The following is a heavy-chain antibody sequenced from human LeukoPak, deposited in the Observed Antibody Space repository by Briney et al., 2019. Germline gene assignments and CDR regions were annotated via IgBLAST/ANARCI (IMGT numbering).Heavy chain of an antibody. CDR2: IIPIFGTA. J-gene: IGHJ5*02. CDR1: GGTFSSYA. CDR3: ARDKRASGSYFSDRWFDP. D-gene: IGHD1-26*01. Sequence: SVKVSCKASGGTFSSYAISWVRQAPGQGLEWMGGIIPIFGTANYAQKFQGRVTITADKSTSTAYMELSSLRSDDTAVYYCARDKRASGSYFSDRWFDPWGQGTLVTVSS. V-gene: IGHV1-69*06.